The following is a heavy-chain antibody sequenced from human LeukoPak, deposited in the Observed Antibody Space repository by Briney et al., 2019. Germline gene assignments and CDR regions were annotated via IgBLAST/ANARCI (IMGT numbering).Heavy chain of an antibody. V-gene: IGHV3-21*01. CDR3: ARALRDQPDYYYGMDV. J-gene: IGHJ6*02. D-gene: IGHD2-2*01. Sequence: GESLRLSCAASGFTFSTYSMNWVRQAPGRGLEWVSSITTSTTVPHIFYADSVTGRFTISRDNADNSLFLQMNSLRAEDTAVYYCARALRDQPDYYYGMDVWGQGTTVTVSS. CDR1: GFTFSTYS. CDR2: ITTSTTVPHI.